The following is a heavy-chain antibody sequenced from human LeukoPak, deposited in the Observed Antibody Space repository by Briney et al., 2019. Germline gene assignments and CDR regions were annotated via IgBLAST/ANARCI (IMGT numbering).Heavy chain of an antibody. D-gene: IGHD3-9*01. Sequence: PGGSLRLSWAASGFTVSSNYMSWVRQAPGKGLEWVSVIYSGGSTYYADSVKGRFTISRDNSKNTLYLQMNSLRAEDTAVYYCASYDILAFDYWGQGTLVTVSS. CDR3: ASYDILAFDY. CDR1: GFTVSSNY. V-gene: IGHV3-66*01. J-gene: IGHJ4*02. CDR2: IYSGGST.